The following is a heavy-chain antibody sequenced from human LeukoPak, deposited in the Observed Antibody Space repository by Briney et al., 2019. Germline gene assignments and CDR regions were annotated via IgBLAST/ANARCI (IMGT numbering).Heavy chain of an antibody. D-gene: IGHD3-16*01. Sequence: GGSLRLSCAASGFTFSSYAMHWVRQAPGKGLEWVAVISYDGSNKYYADSVKGRFTISRDNSKNTLYLQMNSLRAEDTAVYYCAKWGYWGQGTLVTVSS. J-gene: IGHJ4*02. CDR3: AKWGY. V-gene: IGHV3-30*18. CDR1: GFTFSSYA. CDR2: ISYDGSNK.